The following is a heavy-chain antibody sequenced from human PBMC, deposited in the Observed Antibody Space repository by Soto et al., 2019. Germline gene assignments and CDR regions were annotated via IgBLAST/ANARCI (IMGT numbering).Heavy chain of an antibody. Sequence: PGGSLRLSCVASGFSFVDYAMTWVRQAPGKGLEWVSAISGSGGGTYYADAVRGRFTISGDHSKNTLFLQMDSLRVEDTAIYYCAKDLFSYGYGEDSFVFWGQGPLVTVSS. J-gene: IGHJ4*02. CDR2: ISGSGGGT. CDR3: AKDLFSYGYGEDSFVF. V-gene: IGHV3-23*01. D-gene: IGHD5-12*01. CDR1: GFSFVDYA.